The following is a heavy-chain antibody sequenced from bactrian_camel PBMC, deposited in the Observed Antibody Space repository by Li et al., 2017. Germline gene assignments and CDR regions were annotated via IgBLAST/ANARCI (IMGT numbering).Heavy chain of an antibody. V-gene: IGHV3S1*01. J-gene: IGHJ4*01. D-gene: IGHD1*01. Sequence: HVQLVESGGGTVQTGGSLRLSCAAYGYTRSDNCMAWFRQRPGNGREGVASICPGSRTSYGEFVEGRFAISQDTALNTISLRMNRLKPEDTAMYYCTKDLSYRTRDWTRSTRGQGTQVTVS. CDR2: ICPGSRT. CDR1: GYTRSDNC. CDR3: TKDLSYRTRDWTRST.